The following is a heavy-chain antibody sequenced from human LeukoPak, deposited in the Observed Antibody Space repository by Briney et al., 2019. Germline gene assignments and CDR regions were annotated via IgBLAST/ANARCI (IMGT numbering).Heavy chain of an antibody. D-gene: IGHD1-7*01. CDR1: GFTFDDYA. CDR2: ISWNSGRI. V-gene: IGHV3-9*01. CDR3: EKAEGLDLLKL. Sequence: GGSLRLSRAASGFTFDDYAMDWVRQAPGRGLGWVSGISWNSGRIGYADSVKGRFTISRDNAKNSLYPQMNSLRAEDTALYYCEKAEGLDLLKLWGQGTLVTVSS. J-gene: IGHJ4*02.